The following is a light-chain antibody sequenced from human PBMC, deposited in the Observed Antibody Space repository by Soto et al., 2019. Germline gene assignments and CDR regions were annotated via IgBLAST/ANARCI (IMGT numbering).Light chain of an antibody. J-gene: IGKJ3*01. CDR3: QHCGGSLLFS. V-gene: IGKV3-20*01. CDR2: TTS. CDR1: QSVTSSC. Sequence: EIVLTQSPAPLSLSPGERTTLSCTASQSVTSSCLAWYQRKPGQAPRLLIHTTSTRATDIPDRFSGSGSGTDFTLTISRLQPEDFAVYYWQHCGGSLLFSFRRGTRVDI.